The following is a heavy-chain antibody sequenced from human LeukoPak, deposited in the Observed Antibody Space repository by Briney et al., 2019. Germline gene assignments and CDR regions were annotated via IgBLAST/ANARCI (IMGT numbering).Heavy chain of an antibody. J-gene: IGHJ6*02. CDR2: IIPIFGTA. V-gene: IGHV1-69*13. Sequence: SVKVSCKASGGTLSSYAISWVRQAPGQGLEWMGGIIPIFGTANYAQKFQGRVTITADESTSTAYMELSSLRSEDTAVYYCASRYCSSTSCYSYYYYGVDVWGQGTTVTVSS. CDR1: GGTLSSYA. D-gene: IGHD2-2*01. CDR3: ASRYCSSTSCYSYYYYGVDV.